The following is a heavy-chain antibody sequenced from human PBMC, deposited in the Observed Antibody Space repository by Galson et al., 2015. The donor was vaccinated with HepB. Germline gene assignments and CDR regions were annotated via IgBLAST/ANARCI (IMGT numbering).Heavy chain of an antibody. CDR2: IGNEGNNYAA. Sequence: SLRLSCAGSGFTFSGSAIHWVRQASGKGLEWVARIGNEGNNYAATYTASVQGSFTISSYDSKNTVYLQMNRLGNEDTAVYYCLRLGDLSGYSSSWGQGTLVTVSS. CDR3: LRLGDLSGYSSS. V-gene: IGHV3-73*01. D-gene: IGHD3-22*01. CDR1: GFTFSGSA. J-gene: IGHJ4*02.